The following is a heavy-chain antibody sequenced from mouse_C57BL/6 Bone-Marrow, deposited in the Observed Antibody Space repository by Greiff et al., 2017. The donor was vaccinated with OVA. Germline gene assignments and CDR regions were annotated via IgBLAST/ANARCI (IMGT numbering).Heavy chain of an antibody. D-gene: IGHD1-1*01. J-gene: IGHJ3*01. CDR1: GYTFTDYY. CDR2: INPYNGGT. CDR3: ARGGSYSFAY. Sequence: VQLQQSGPVLVKPGASVKMSCKASGYTFTDYYMNWVKQSHGKSLEWIGVINPYNGGTSYNQKFKGKATLTVDKSSSTAYMELNSLTSEDSAVYYCARGGSYSFAYWGQGTLVTVSA. V-gene: IGHV1-19*01.